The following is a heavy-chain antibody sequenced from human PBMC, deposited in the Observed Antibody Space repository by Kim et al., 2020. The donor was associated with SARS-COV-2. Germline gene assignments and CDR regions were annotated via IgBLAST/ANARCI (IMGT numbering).Heavy chain of an antibody. CDR1: GFTFSSYA. D-gene: IGHD3-10*01. CDR2: ISYDGSNK. Sequence: GGSLRLSCAASGFTFSSYAMHWVRQAPGKGLEWVAVISYDGSNKYYADSVKGRFTISRDNSKNTLYLQMNSLRAEDTAVYYCARDSLWFGELFHKTYYYYGMDVWGQGTTVTVSS. CDR3: ARDSLWFGELFHKTYYYYGMDV. J-gene: IGHJ6*02. V-gene: IGHV3-30*04.